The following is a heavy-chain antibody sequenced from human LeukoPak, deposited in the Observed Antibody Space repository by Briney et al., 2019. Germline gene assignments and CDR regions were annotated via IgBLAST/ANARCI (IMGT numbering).Heavy chain of an antibody. CDR3: ARDVVVTSSPDAFDI. Sequence: PSETLSLTCAVSGDSVTSGGYFWTWICQHPGKGLEWIGSISNSGTTSYNPSLKSRVSISLNTSNNHFSLRLGSVTAADTAVYFCARDVVVTSSPDAFDIWGQGTMVTVSS. CDR1: GDSVTSGGYF. V-gene: IGHV4-31*11. CDR2: ISNSGTT. D-gene: IGHD2-21*02. J-gene: IGHJ3*02.